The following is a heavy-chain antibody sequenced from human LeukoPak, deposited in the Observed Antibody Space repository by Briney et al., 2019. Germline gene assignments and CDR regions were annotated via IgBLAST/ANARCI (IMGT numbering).Heavy chain of an antibody. CDR2: IYPGDSDT. J-gene: IGHJ6*02. Sequence: GESLKISCKGSGYSFTSYWIGWVRQMPGKGLEWMGIIYPGDSDTRYSPSFQGQVTILADKSISTAYLQWSSLKASDTAMYYCATRAGTLDYYYGMDVWGQGTTVTVSS. CDR1: GYSFTSYW. CDR3: ATRAGTLDYYYGMDV. D-gene: IGHD6-19*01. V-gene: IGHV5-51*01.